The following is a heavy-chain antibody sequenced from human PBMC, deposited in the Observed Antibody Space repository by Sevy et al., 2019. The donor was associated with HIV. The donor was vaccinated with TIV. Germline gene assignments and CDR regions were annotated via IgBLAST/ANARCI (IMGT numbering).Heavy chain of an antibody. CDR3: ARVGNLNWVPFDY. CDR1: GYSFTTYG. D-gene: IGHD7-27*01. J-gene: IGHJ4*02. CDR2: ISPSSGNT. Sequence: ASVKVSCKASGYSFTTYGISWVRQAPGQGLEWTGWISPSSGNTDFAREFQGRITLTTETSTSTAYMELRSLTSDDTAVYYCARVGNLNWVPFDYWGQGTLVTVSS. V-gene: IGHV1-18*01.